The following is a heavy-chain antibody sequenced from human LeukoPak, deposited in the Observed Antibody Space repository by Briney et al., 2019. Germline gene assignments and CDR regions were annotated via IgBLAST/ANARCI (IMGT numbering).Heavy chain of an antibody. CDR3: ARDLVTVTKGLDI. CDR2: ISYIGST. J-gene: IGHJ3*02. CDR1: TDSFSSHS. D-gene: IGHD4-17*01. V-gene: IGHV4-59*11. Sequence: SETLSLTCAVSTDSFSSHSWTWIRQPPGKGLEWIGYISYIGSTNYNPSLKSRVTISIDTSKNQFSLKLTSVTAADTAVYYCARDLVTVTKGLDIWGQGTMVSVSS.